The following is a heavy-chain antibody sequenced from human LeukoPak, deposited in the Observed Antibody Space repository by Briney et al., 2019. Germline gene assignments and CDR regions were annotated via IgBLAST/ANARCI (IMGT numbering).Heavy chain of an antibody. V-gene: IGHV1-69*01. CDR2: IIPIFGTA. D-gene: IGHD5-24*01. CDR1: GGTFSGYA. J-gene: IGHJ3*02. Sequence: SVKVSCKASGGTFSGYAISWVRQAPGQGLEWMGGIIPIFGTANYAQKFQGRVTITADESTSTAYMELSSLRSEDTAVYYCARGKAGDIKDNYQNAFDIWGQGTMVTVSS. CDR3: ARGKAGDIKDNYQNAFDI.